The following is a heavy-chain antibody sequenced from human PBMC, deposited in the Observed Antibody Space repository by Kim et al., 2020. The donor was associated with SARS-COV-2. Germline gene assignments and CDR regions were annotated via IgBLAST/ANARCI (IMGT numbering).Heavy chain of an antibody. J-gene: IGHJ6*02. CDR2: FDPEDGET. V-gene: IGHV1-24*01. Sequence: ASVKVSCKVSGYTLTELSMHWVRQAPGKGLEWMGGFDPEDGETIYAQKFQGRVTMTEDTTTDTAYMELSSLRSEDTAVYYCATLRQYSSSWYEYYYYGMDVWGQGTTGTVSS. CDR1: GYTLTELS. CDR3: ATLRQYSSSWYEYYYYGMDV. D-gene: IGHD6-13*01.